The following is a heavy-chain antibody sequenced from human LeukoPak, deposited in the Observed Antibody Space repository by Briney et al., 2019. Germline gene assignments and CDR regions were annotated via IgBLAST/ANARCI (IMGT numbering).Heavy chain of an antibody. CDR2: IYYSGST. Sequence: SETLSLTCTVSGGSISSSSYYWGWIRQPPGKGLEWIGSIYYSGSTYYNPSLKSRVTISVDRSKNQFSLKLSSVTAADTAVYYCAGDQWGGISPHPTYSSSWYLGAFDIWGQGTMVTVSS. D-gene: IGHD6-13*01. CDR1: GGSISSSSYY. V-gene: IGHV4-39*07. CDR3: AGDQWGGISPHPTYSSSWYLGAFDI. J-gene: IGHJ3*02.